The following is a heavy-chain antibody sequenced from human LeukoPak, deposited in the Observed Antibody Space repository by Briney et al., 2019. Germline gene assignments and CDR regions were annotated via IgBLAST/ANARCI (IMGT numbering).Heavy chain of an antibody. CDR2: IYTSGST. CDR1: GGSISSYY. Sequence: PSETLSLTCTVSGGSISSYYWSWIRQPAGKGLEWIGRIYTSGSTNYNPSLKSRVTMSVDTSKNQFSLKLSSVTAADTAVYYCARNKYYDILTGYYRFFDYWGQGTLVTVSS. CDR3: ARNKYYDILTGYYRFFDY. V-gene: IGHV4-4*07. J-gene: IGHJ4*02. D-gene: IGHD3-9*01.